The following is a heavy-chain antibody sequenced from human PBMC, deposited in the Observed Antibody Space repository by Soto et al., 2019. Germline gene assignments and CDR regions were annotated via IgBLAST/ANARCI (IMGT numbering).Heavy chain of an antibody. J-gene: IGHJ3*02. CDR1: GGSFSGYY. CDR3: ARGRYCSGGSCYLDAFDI. V-gene: IGHV4-34*01. Sequence: QVQLQQWGAGLLKPSETLSLTCAVYGGSFSGYYWSWIRQPPGKGLEWIGEINHSGSTNYNPSLKSRVTISVDTSKNQFSLKLSSVTAADTAVYYCARGRYCSGGSCYLDAFDIWGQGTMVTVSS. CDR2: INHSGST. D-gene: IGHD2-15*01.